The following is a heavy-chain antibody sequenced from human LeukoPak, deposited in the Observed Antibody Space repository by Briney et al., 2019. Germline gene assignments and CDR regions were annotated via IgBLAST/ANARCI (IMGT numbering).Heavy chain of an antibody. D-gene: IGHD3-16*01. CDR3: AKGRGFRVWDPWDN. CDR1: GFTFSSYS. J-gene: IGHJ4*02. Sequence: GGSLRLSCAASGFTFSSYSMMWVRQAPGKGLEWVSYISSSSTTIHYADSVKGRFTISRDNSKNTLFLEMNSLRVEDTAVYYCAKGRGFRVWDPWDNWGQGTLITVSS. V-gene: IGHV3-48*01. CDR2: ISSSSTTI.